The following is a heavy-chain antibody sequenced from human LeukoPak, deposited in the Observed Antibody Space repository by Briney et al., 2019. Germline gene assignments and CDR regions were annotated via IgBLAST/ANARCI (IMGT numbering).Heavy chain of an antibody. CDR2: IYSGGST. V-gene: IGHV3-66*01. J-gene: IGHJ4*02. Sequence: GGSLRLSCAASGFTVSSYYMSWVRQAPGKGLEWVSVIYSGGSTYYADSVKGRFTISRDNSKNTLYLQMNSLRAEDTAVYYCARGETYCGGDCYLHWGQGTLVTVSS. D-gene: IGHD2-21*02. CDR3: ARGETYCGGDCYLH. CDR1: GFTVSSYY.